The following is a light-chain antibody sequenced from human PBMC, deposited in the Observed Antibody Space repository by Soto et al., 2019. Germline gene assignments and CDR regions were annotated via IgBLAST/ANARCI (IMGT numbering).Light chain of an antibody. CDR1: SSNIGAGYD. CDR2: GNS. V-gene: IGLV1-40*01. Sequence: QPVLTQPPSVSGAPGQRVTISCTGSSSNIGAGYDVHWYRQLPGAAPTLLISGNSDRPSGVPDRFSGSKSGPSAALAISGLQTDDEAGYYCQSFDRSLTAWVFGGGTKLTVL. J-gene: IGLJ3*02. CDR3: QSFDRSLTAWV.